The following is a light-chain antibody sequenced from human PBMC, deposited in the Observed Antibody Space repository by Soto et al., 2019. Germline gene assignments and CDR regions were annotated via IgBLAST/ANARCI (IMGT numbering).Light chain of an antibody. CDR2: EES. V-gene: IGKV1-33*01. CDR3: QHYHNLPLH. J-gene: IGKJ4*01. Sequence: DRHRTQSPSSLCASGWDRVTITFQASQDISNYLNWYQQKPGKAPKLLIYEESNLQTGVPSRFSASRPGTEFTFNIRSLQPEAIGTYYCQHYHNLPLHFAGGTXVEIK. CDR1: QDISNY.